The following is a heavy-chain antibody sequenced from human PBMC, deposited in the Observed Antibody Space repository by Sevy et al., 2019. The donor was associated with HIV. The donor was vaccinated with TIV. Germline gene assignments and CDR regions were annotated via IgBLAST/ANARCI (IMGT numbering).Heavy chain of an antibody. J-gene: IGHJ4*02. CDR3: ARLDSYSIGWSPRYYFDY. CDR1: AYTFTTHW. Sequence: GESLTISCKGSAYTFTTHWIGWVRQMPGKGLEWMGIMSPGDSDPRYSPSFQGQVTMSVDKSVSTAYLQWHSLETSDTAIYYCARLDSYSIGWSPRYYFDYWGQGTLVTVSS. CDR2: MSPGDSDP. D-gene: IGHD6-19*01. V-gene: IGHV5-51*01.